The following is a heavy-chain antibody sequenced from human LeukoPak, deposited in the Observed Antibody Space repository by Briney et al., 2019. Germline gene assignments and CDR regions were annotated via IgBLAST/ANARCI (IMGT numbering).Heavy chain of an antibody. D-gene: IGHD3-10*01. V-gene: IGHV3-11*04. CDR3: ARDIYGSGPPVGDAIDY. CDR2: ISSSGSNI. Sequence: GGSLRLSCAASGFTFSNAWMSWVRQAPGKGLEWVSYISSSGSNIYYADSVKGRFTISRDNAKNSLYLQVNSLRAEDTAVYYCARDIYGSGPPVGDAIDYWGQGTLVTVSS. J-gene: IGHJ4*02. CDR1: GFTFSNAW.